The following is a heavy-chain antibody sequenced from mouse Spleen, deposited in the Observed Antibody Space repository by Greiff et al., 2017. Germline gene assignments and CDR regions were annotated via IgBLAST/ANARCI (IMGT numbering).Heavy chain of an antibody. V-gene: IGHV7-1*01. Sequence: EVQGVESGGGLVQSGRSLRLSCATSGFTFSDFYMEWVRQAPGKGLEWIAASRNKANDYTTEYSASVKGRFIVSRDTSQSILYLQMNALRAEDTAMYYGARDAPCCRNRGWYGDVWGAGTTVTVSS. CDR1: GFTFSDFY. J-gene: IGHJ1*01. CDR3: ARDAPCCRNRGWYGDV. D-gene: IGHD3-3*01. CDR2: SRNKANDYTT.